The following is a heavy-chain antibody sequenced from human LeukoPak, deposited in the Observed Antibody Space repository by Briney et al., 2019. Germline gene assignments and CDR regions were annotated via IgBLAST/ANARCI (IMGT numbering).Heavy chain of an antibody. V-gene: IGHV4-34*01. J-gene: IGHJ5*02. CDR3: ARGMCSSTSCYFVGTWFDP. CDR1: GGSFSGYY. Sequence: PSETLSLTCAVYGGSFSGYYWSWIRQPPGKGLGWIGEINHSGSTNYNPSLKSRVTISVDTSKNQFSLKLSSVTAADTAVYYCARGMCSSTSCYFVGTWFDPWGQGTLVTVSS. CDR2: INHSGST. D-gene: IGHD2-2*01.